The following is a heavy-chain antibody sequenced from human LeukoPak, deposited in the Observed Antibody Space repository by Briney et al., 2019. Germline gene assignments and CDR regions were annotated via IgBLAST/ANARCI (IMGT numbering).Heavy chain of an antibody. J-gene: IGHJ6*03. D-gene: IGHD3-16*01. V-gene: IGHV4-34*01. CDR1: GGSFSGYY. Sequence: SETLSLTCAVYGGSFSGYYWSWIRQPPGKGLEWIGEINHSRSTNYNPSLKSRVTISVDTSKNQFSLKLSSVTAADTAVYYCARVWGYYYYMDVWGKGTTVTVSS. CDR2: INHSRST. CDR3: ARVWGYYYYMDV.